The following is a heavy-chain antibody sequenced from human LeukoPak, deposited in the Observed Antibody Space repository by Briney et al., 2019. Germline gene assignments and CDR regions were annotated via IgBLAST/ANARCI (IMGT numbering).Heavy chain of an antibody. CDR3: ARGSVTTYYFYGMDV. Sequence: SETLSLTCTVSGASISSYYWSWIRQPPGKGLAWIGYIYDSGSTNYNPSLKSRLTISVDTSNNQFSLKLSSVTAADTAVYYCARGSVTTYYFYGMDVWGKGTTVTVSS. J-gene: IGHJ6*04. CDR2: IYDSGST. CDR1: GASISSYY. V-gene: IGHV4-59*01. D-gene: IGHD4-17*01.